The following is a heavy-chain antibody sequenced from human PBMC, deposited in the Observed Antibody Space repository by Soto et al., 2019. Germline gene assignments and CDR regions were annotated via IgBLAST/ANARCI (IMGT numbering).Heavy chain of an antibody. CDR2: IRSKANSYGT. CDR3: RVYDNTGPTLGAY. D-gene: IGHD3-22*01. V-gene: IGHV3-73*01. CDR1: GFTFSGSA. Sequence: GGSLRLSCAASGFTFSGSAMHWVRQASGKGLEWVGRIRSKANSYGTAYAASVKGRFTISRDDSKNTAYLQMNSLKTEDMAVYYCRVYDNTGPTLGAYWGQRTLVTLSS. J-gene: IGHJ4*02.